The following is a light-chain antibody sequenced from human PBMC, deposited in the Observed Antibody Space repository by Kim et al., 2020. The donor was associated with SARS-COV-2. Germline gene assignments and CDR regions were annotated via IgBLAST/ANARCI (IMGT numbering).Light chain of an antibody. V-gene: IGKV4-1*01. Sequence: RATLNCKSSQTVLYNSNKKNYLAWSQQKPGQAPKLLIYWASIRESGVSDRFSGSGSETDFTLTISSLQAEDVAVYYCQQYYSTPPSFGQGTKLEI. J-gene: IGKJ2*03. CDR3: QQYYSTPPS. CDR1: QTVLYNSNKKNY. CDR2: WAS.